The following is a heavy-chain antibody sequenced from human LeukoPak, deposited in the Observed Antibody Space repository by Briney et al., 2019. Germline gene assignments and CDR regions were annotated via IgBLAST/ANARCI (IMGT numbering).Heavy chain of an antibody. CDR3: ACLTTADAFDI. J-gene: IGHJ3*02. V-gene: IGHV4-61*02. Sequence: SQTLSLTCTVSGGSISSGSYYWSWIRQPAGKGLEWIGRVYSSGITAYNPSLQSRVSMSVDTSKNQFSLKLSSVTAADTAVYYCACLTTADAFDIWGQGTMVTVSS. D-gene: IGHD3-22*01. CDR2: VYSSGIT. CDR1: GGSISSGSYY.